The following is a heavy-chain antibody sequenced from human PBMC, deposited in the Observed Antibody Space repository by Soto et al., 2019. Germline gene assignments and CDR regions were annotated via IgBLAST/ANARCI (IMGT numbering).Heavy chain of an antibody. V-gene: IGHV4-34*01. CDR1: GGSFSGYY. Sequence: PSETLSLTCAVYGGSFSGYYWSWIRQPPGKGLEWIGEINHSGSTNYNPSLKSRVTISVDTSKNQFSLKLSSVTAADTAVYYCAREYYYDSSGYSGQFDYWGQGTLVTVSS. J-gene: IGHJ4*02. CDR3: AREYYYDSSGYSGQFDY. CDR2: INHSGST. D-gene: IGHD3-22*01.